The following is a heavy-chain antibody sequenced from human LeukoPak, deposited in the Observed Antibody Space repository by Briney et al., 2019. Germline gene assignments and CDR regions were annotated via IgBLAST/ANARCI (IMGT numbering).Heavy chain of an antibody. V-gene: IGHV6-1*01. J-gene: IGHJ4*02. CDR3: ARHYGALYCSNGVCHRPAAGAFDY. D-gene: IGHD2-8*01. Sequence: SQTLSLTCAISGDSVSSNSAAWNWIRQSPSRGLEWLGRTYYRSKWYNDYAVSVKSRITINPDTSKNQFSLKLSSVTAADTAVYYCARHYGALYCSNGVCHRPAAGAFDYWGQGTLATVSS. CDR1: GDSVSSNSAA. CDR2: TYYRSKWYN.